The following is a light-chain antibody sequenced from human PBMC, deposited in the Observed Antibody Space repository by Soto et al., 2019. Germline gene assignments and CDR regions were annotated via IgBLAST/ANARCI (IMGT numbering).Light chain of an antibody. CDR3: QQYGSSSIT. V-gene: IGKV3-20*01. CDR2: DAS. CDR1: QSVSSSY. J-gene: IGKJ5*01. Sequence: EIVMTQSPVTLSVSPGERATLTCRASQSVSSSYLGWYQQKPGQAPRLLIYDASSRATGIPDRFSGSGSGTDFTLTISRLEPEDFAMYYCQQYGSSSITFGQGTRLEIK.